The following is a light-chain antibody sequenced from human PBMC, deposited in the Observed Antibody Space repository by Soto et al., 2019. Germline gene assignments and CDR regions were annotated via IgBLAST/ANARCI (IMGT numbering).Light chain of an antibody. Sequence: QSVLTQPPSASGTPGQRVTISCSGSSSNIGSNTVNWYQQLPGTAPQLLIYGNSKRPSGVPDRFSGSKSGTSASLAITGLQAEDEADYYCQSYDSSLSVVFGGGTKLTVL. CDR3: QSYDSSLSVV. V-gene: IGLV1-40*01. CDR1: SSNIGSNT. J-gene: IGLJ2*01. CDR2: GNS.